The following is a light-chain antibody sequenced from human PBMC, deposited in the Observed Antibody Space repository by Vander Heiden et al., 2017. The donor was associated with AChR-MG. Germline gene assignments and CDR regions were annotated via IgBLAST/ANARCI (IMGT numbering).Light chain of an antibody. CDR2: GAS. CDR3: QHYNDWPPAFT. J-gene: IGKJ3*01. V-gene: IGKV3-15*01. CDR1: QSVSST. Sequence: ELVMTQSPATLSVSPGERATLSCRASQSVSSTIAWYQQKSGQAPRLLIYGASTRATGIPARFSASGSGTEFTLTISILQSEDFAVYYCQHYNDWPPAFTFGPGTKVDLK.